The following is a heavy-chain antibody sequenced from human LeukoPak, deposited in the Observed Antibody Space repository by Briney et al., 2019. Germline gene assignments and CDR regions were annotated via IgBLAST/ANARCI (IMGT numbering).Heavy chain of an antibody. Sequence: PGRSLRLSCAASGFTFSSYAMHWVRQAPGKGLEGVAVISYDGSNKYYADSVKGRFTISRDNAKNSLYLQMNSLRAEDTAVYYCARARRDGYNMARFDYWGQGTLVTVSS. J-gene: IGHJ4*02. D-gene: IGHD5-24*01. V-gene: IGHV3-30-3*01. CDR3: ARARRDGYNMARFDY. CDR1: GFTFSSYA. CDR2: ISYDGSNK.